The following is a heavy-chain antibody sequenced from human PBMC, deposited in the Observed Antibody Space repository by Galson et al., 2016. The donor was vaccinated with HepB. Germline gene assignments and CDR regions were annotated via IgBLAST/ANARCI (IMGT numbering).Heavy chain of an antibody. V-gene: IGHV3-7*01. CDR3: ARGRVQMLTRFDS. CDR2: IKQDGSDQ. D-gene: IGHD4/OR15-4a*01. CDR1: GFIFSSYW. J-gene: IGHJ5*01. Sequence: SLRLSCAASGFIFSSYWMNWVRQAPGKGLEWVADIKQDGSDQYYVDSVRGRSTISRDNAKTSLYLQMNSLRAEDTAVYYCARGRVQMLTRFDSWGQGILVTVSS.